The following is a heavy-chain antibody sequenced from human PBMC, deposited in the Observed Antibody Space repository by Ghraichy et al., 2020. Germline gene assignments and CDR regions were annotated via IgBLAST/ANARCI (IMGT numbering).Heavy chain of an antibody. V-gene: IGHV3-48*02. CDR3: ANKHTGRDARCEQLGSFDY. CDR2: ISSAGTTI. D-gene: IGHD1-1*01. J-gene: IGHJ4*02. Sequence: LSLTCAASGLTFSSSSFNWVRQAPGKGLEWVSYISSAGTTIYYADSVRGRFTISRDNAKNSLYLQMNSLRDDDTAVYYCANKHTGRDARCEQLGSFDYWGQGTLVTVSS. CDR1: GLTFSSSS.